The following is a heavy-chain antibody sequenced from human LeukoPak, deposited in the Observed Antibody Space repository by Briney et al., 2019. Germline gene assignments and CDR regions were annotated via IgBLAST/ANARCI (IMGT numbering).Heavy chain of an antibody. CDR1: GGSFSGNY. CDR2: SSPTGDIT. D-gene: IGHD2-21*01. CDR3: ARVPDFIARPCDS. V-gene: IGHV4-34*01. J-gene: IGHJ4*02. Sequence: SETLSLACAVYGGSFSGNYWTLIRQTPGRGLEWIGESSPTGDITGYNPSLRGRATISVDSSKKQFSLKLTSVTAADTGVYYCARVPDFIARPCDSWGPGTLVTVSS.